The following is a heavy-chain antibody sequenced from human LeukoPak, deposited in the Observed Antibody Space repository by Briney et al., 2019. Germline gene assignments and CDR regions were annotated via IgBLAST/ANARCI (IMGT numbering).Heavy chain of an antibody. Sequence: TGGSLRLSCAASGFTFSSSAMSWVRQAPGKGLEWVSAISNNGGYTYYADSVQGRFTISRDNSKSTLWLQMNSLRAEDTAVYYCAKDKGSSGWPPYYGMDVWGQGTAVTVSS. CDR3: AKDKGSSGWPPYYGMDV. CDR2: ISNNGGYT. CDR1: GFTFSSSA. V-gene: IGHV3-23*01. D-gene: IGHD6-19*01. J-gene: IGHJ6*02.